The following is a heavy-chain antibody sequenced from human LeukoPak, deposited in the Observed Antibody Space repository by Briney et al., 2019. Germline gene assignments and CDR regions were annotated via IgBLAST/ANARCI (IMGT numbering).Heavy chain of an antibody. CDR2: ISGSGGST. CDR1: GFTFSSYA. D-gene: IGHD3-22*01. V-gene: IGHV3-23*01. CDR3: AKRFGSSGYYYFDY. Sequence: GRSLRLSCAASGFTFSSYAMSWVRQAPGKGLEWVSAISGSGGSTYYADSVKGRFTISRDNSKNTLYLQMNSLRAEDTAVYYCAKRFGSSGYYYFDYWGQGTLATVSS. J-gene: IGHJ4*02.